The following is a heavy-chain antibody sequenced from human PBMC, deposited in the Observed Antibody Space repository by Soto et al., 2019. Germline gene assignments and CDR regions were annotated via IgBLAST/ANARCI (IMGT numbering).Heavy chain of an antibody. CDR1: GITFNNYG. V-gene: IGHV3-33*06. CDR2: IWYDGSYK. CDR3: AKDMGIAAAGTYYYYGMDV. D-gene: IGHD6-13*01. Sequence: GGSLRLSCAASGITFNNYGMHWVRQAPGKGLEWLAVIWYDGSYKYYADSVKGRFTISRDNSKNTQYLQMNSLRAEDTAVYYCAKDMGIAAAGTYYYYGMDVWGQGTTVTVSS. J-gene: IGHJ6*02.